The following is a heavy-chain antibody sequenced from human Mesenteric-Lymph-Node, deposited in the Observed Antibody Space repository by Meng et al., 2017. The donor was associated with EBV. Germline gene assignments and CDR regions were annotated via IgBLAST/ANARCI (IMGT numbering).Heavy chain of an antibody. V-gene: IGHV1-18*01. CDR3: ARERVSMGRGVIIDDWFDV. Sequence: QVHLVHSGPEMKKPGTSVKVSCKTSGYTFTTYGINWVRQAPGQGLEWMGWVSASKGYTNYAQKVQGRVTMITDSSTSTAYMELRSLRSDDTAIYYCARERVSMGRGVIIDDWFDVWGQGTLVTVSS. CDR1: GYTFTTYG. D-gene: IGHD3-10*01. J-gene: IGHJ5*02. CDR2: VSASKGYT.